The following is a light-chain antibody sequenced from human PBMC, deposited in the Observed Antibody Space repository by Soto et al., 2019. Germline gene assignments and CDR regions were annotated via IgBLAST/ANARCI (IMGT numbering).Light chain of an antibody. Sequence: EVVMTQSPAILSVSPGEIATLSCRASQSVGINVAWYQQKPGQAPRLLIYGASSRATGIPDRFSGSGSGTDFTLTIRRLEPEDFAVYYCQQYGSSLTWTFGQGTTGDNK. V-gene: IGKV3-20*01. CDR1: QSVGIN. CDR2: GAS. CDR3: QQYGSSLTWT. J-gene: IGKJ1*01.